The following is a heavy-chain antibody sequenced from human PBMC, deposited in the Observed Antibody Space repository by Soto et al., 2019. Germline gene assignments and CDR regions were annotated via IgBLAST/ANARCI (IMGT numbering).Heavy chain of an antibody. CDR3: ARVPVVAATRGLYWFDP. Sequence: GXSVKVSFKASGGTFSSYAISWVREAPGQGLEWMGGIIPIFGTANYAQKFQGRVTITADESTSTAYMELSSLRSEDTAVYYCARVPVVAATRGLYWFDPWGQGTLVTVSS. J-gene: IGHJ5*02. V-gene: IGHV1-69*13. CDR1: GGTFSSYA. CDR2: IIPIFGTA. D-gene: IGHD2-15*01.